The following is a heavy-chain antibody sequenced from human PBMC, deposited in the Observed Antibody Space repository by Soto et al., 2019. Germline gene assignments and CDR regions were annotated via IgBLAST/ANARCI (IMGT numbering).Heavy chain of an antibody. Sequence: GASVKVSCKASGCTFTNYGISWVRQAPGQGLEWMGWISAYNGNTKYAQNLQGRVTMTTDTSTSTAYMELRSLRSEDTAVYYCARNSLYSSGWDPFDYWGQGTLVTVSS. J-gene: IGHJ4*02. CDR2: ISAYNGNT. D-gene: IGHD6-19*01. V-gene: IGHV1-18*01. CDR3: ARNSLYSSGWDPFDY. CDR1: GCTFTNYG.